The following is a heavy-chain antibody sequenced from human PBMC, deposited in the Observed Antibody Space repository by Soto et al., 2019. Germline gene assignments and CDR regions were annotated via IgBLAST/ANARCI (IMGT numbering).Heavy chain of an antibody. D-gene: IGHD2-21*02. J-gene: IGHJ4*02. CDR2: THHSGST. Sequence: SETLSLTCAVYGGSLSGNYWGWIRQPPGKGLEWIGETHHSGSTAYNPSLKSRVTISVDTSRNQFSLKLNSVTAADTAVYYCARTAAAIHLNYWSQGTLVTVSS. CDR1: GGSLSGNY. CDR3: ARTAAAIHLNY. V-gene: IGHV4-34*01.